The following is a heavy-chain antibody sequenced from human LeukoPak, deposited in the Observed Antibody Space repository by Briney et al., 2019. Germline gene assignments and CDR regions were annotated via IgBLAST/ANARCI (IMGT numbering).Heavy chain of an antibody. CDR3: ARSLAAAGTGY. D-gene: IGHD6-13*01. CDR2: IYSGGST. CDR1: GFTVSSNY. Sequence: PGGSLRLSCAASGFTVSSNYMSWVRQAPGKGLEWVSVIYSGGSTYYADSVKGRFTISRDNSKNTLYLQMNSLRAEDTAVYYCARSLAAAGTGYWGQGTLVTVSS. V-gene: IGHV3-66*01. J-gene: IGHJ4*02.